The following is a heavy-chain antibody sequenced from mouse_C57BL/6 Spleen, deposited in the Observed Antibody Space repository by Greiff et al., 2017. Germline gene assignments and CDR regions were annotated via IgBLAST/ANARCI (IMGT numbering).Heavy chain of an antibody. CDR3: AIPSYYYGSRYYAMDY. J-gene: IGHJ4*01. Sequence: VQLQQPGAELVMPGASVKLSCKASGYTFTSYWMHWVKQRPGQGLEWIGEIDPSDSYTNYNQKFKGKATLTVDTSSSTAYMQLSSLTSEDSAVYYCAIPSYYYGSRYYAMDYWGQGTSVTVSS. D-gene: IGHD1-1*01. CDR1: GYTFTSYW. V-gene: IGHV1-69*01. CDR2: IDPSDSYT.